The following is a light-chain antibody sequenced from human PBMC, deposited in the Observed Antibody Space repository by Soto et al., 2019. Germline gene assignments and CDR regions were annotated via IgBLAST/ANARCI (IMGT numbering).Light chain of an antibody. CDR2: FGS. CDR1: QSLLYNNTYNY. V-gene: IGKV2-28*01. J-gene: IGKJ1*01. Sequence: EIVMTQSPLTLPVTPGEPASISCRSSQSLLYNNTYNYLDWYVQKPGQAPQLLIYFGSNRAPGVPDRSSGSGSGTDFTLKINRVEADAVGPYCCKKARQSLTVAQGT. CDR3: KKARQSLT.